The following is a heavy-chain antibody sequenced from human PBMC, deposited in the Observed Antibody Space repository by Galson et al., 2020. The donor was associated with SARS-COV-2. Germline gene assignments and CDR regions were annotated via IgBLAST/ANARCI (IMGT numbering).Heavy chain of an antibody. CDR1: GFTFSSYW. CDR2: IKQDGSEK. Sequence: GGSLRLSCAASGFTFSSYWMSWVRQAPGKGLEWVANIKQDGSEKYYVDSVKGRFTISRDNAKNSLYLQMNSLRAEDTAVYYCARVGQLLWFGELQDWGQGTLVTVSS. CDR3: ARVGQLLWFGELQD. D-gene: IGHD3-10*01. J-gene: IGHJ4*02. V-gene: IGHV3-7*01.